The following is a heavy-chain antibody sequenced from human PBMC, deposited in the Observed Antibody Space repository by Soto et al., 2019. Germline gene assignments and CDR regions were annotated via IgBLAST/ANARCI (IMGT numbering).Heavy chain of an antibody. D-gene: IGHD6-13*01. J-gene: IGHJ4*02. Sequence: GGSLRLSCAASGFTFSSYAMHWVRQAPGKGLEWVAVISYDGSNKYYADSVKGRFTISRDNSKNTLYLQMNSLRAEDTAMYYCARDEGIAAAGTDYWGQGTLVTVSS. CDR3: ARDEGIAAAGTDY. V-gene: IGHV3-30-3*01. CDR1: GFTFSSYA. CDR2: ISYDGSNK.